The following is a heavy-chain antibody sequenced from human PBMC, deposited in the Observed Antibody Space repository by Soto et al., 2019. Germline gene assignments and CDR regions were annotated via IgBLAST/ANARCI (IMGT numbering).Heavy chain of an antibody. Sequence: EVQLVESGGGLVQPGGSRRLSCAASGFTFSSYWMHWVRQAPGKVLVWVSRINSDGSSTSYADSVKGRFTISRDNAKNTLYLQMNSLRAEDTAVYYCTRDRTYSGSYFDYWGQGTLVTVSS. CDR1: GFTFSSYW. J-gene: IGHJ4*02. CDR2: INSDGSST. D-gene: IGHD1-26*01. V-gene: IGHV3-74*01. CDR3: TRDRTYSGSYFDY.